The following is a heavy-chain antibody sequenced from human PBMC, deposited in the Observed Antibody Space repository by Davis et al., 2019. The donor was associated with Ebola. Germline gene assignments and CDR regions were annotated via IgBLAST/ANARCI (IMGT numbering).Heavy chain of an antibody. Sequence: ASVKVSCKASGDTFKTYFIHWVRQAPGQGLEHMGWINSHGGGANYAQKFRDRVTLTGDTSISTSYMELTRLSSDDTALYYCARERGDEARAGGDNWFAPWGQGTLVTVSS. CDR1: GDTFKTYF. D-gene: IGHD2-8*02. V-gene: IGHV1-2*02. J-gene: IGHJ5*02. CDR3: ARERGDEARAGGDNWFAP. CDR2: INSHGGGA.